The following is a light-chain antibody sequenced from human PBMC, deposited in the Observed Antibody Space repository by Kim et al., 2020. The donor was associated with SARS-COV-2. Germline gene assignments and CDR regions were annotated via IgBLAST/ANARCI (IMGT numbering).Light chain of an antibody. Sequence: PGERATLSCRASQSVSRSLAWFQQKPGQAPRLLIYDAFKRATGIPARFSGSGSGTDFTLTISNLEPEDFAVYYCQQCGNWPPITFGQGTRLEIK. J-gene: IGKJ5*01. CDR3: QQCGNWPPIT. CDR2: DAF. CDR1: QSVSRS. V-gene: IGKV3-11*01.